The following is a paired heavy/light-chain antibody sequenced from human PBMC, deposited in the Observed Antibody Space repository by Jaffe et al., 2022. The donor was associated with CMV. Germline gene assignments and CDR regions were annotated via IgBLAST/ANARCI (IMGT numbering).Heavy chain of an antibody. D-gene: IGHD1-26*01. CDR2: IKRKIDGGTA. V-gene: IGHV3-15*01. Sequence: EVQLVESGGGLVKPGGSLRLSCAASGFTFSNAWMNWVRQAPGKGLEWVGRIKRKIDGGTADYAAPVKGRFTILRDDSKNMVYLEMNSLKLEDTAVYYCATDGGGRYNELDYWGQGTLVTVSS. J-gene: IGHJ4*02. CDR3: ATDGGGRYNELDY. CDR1: GFTFSNAW.
Light chain of an antibody. CDR1: QAISNY. CDR2: AAS. V-gene: IGKV1-27*01. CDR3: QKYTSAPPYT. Sequence: DIQMTQSPSSLSASVGDRVTITCRASQAISNYLAWYQQKPGQVPKLLIYAASTLHSGVPSRFSGGGSGTDFTLTINSLQPEDVATYYCQKYTSAPPYTFGQGTKLEIK. J-gene: IGKJ2*01.